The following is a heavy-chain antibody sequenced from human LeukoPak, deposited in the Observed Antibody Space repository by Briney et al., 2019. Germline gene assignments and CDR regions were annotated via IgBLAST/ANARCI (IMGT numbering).Heavy chain of an antibody. V-gene: IGHV1-18*01. CDR1: GYTFTSYG. J-gene: IGHJ3*02. Sequence: ASVKVSCKASGYTFTSYGISWVRQAPGQALEWMGWISAYNGNTNYAQKLQGRVTMTTDTSTSTAYMELRSLRSDDTAVYYCARGDVRYSSGWYLGAFDIWGQGTMVTVSS. D-gene: IGHD6-19*01. CDR3: ARGDVRYSSGWYLGAFDI. CDR2: ISAYNGNT.